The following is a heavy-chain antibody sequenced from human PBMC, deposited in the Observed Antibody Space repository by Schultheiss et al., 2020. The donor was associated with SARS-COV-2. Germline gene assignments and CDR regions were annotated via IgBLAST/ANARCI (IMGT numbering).Heavy chain of an antibody. D-gene: IGHD5-18*01. CDR2: ISYDGSNK. V-gene: IGHV3-30-3*01. Sequence: GESLKISCTASGFSFSIYGMTWVRQAPGKGLEWVAVISYDGSNKYYADSVKGRFTISRDNSKNTLYLQMNSLRVEDTAVYYCARGPWGIQLWDYPVYWGQGTQVTVSS. J-gene: IGHJ4*02. CDR1: GFSFSIYG. CDR3: ARGPWGIQLWDYPVY.